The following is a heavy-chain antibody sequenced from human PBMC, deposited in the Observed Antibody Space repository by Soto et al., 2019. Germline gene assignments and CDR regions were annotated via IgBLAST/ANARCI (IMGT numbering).Heavy chain of an antibody. CDR1: GFTFSSYY. D-gene: IGHD5-18*01. Sequence: EVQLVESGGGLVQPGGSLRLSCAASGFTFSSYYMSWVRQPPGKGLEWVANIKQDGSEKYYVDSVKGRCTISRDNAKNSLYLQMNSLRAEDTAVYYCARDGYSAGFDIWGQGTMVTVSS. CDR3: ARDGYSAGFDI. CDR2: IKQDGSEK. J-gene: IGHJ3*02. V-gene: IGHV3-7*01.